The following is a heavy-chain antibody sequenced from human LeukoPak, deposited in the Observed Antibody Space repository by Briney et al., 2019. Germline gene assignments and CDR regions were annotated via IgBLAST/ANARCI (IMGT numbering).Heavy chain of an antibody. CDR3: AKGGEQWLVFDWFDP. Sequence: GGSLRLSCAASGFTFSSYVMSWVRQAPGKGLEWVSAISGSGGSTYYADSVKGRFTISRDNSKNTLYLQMNSLRAEDTAVYYCAKGGEQWLVFDWFDPWGQGTLVTVSS. J-gene: IGHJ5*02. CDR1: GFTFSSYV. CDR2: ISGSGGST. V-gene: IGHV3-23*01. D-gene: IGHD6-19*01.